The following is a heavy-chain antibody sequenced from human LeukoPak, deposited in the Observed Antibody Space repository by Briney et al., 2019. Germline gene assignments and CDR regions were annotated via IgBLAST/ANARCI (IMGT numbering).Heavy chain of an antibody. D-gene: IGHD3-22*01. V-gene: IGHV4-39*07. Sequence: SETLSLTCTVSGGSISSSSYYWGWIRQPPGKGLEWIGSIYYSGSTNYNPSLKSRVTISVDTSKNQFSLKLSSVTAADTAVYYCARGAGGYALDWGQGTLVTVSS. CDR3: ARGAGGYALD. CDR2: IYYSGST. J-gene: IGHJ4*02. CDR1: GGSISSSSYY.